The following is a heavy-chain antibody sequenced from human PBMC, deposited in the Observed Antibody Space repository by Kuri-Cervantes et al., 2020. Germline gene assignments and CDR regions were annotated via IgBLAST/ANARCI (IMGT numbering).Heavy chain of an antibody. V-gene: IGHV3-30*18. Sequence: GESLKISCAASGFTFSSYGMHWVRQAPGKGLEWVAVISYGGSNKYYADSVKGRFTISRDNPKNTLYLQMNSLRAEDTAAYYCAKTGGDYYDSSGYYYRRYYDYWGQGTLVTVSS. CDR3: AKTGGDYYDSSGYYYRRYYDY. CDR1: GFTFSSYG. D-gene: IGHD3-22*01. CDR2: ISYGGSNK. J-gene: IGHJ4*02.